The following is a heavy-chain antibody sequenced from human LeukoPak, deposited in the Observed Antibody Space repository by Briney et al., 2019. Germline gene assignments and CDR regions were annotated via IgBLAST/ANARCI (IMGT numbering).Heavy chain of an antibody. Sequence: GGSLRLSCAAPGFTFSSYAMSWVRQAPGKGLEWVSAISGSGGSTYYADSVKGRFTISRDNSKNTLYLQMNSLRAEDTAVYYCARHSGYCSSTSCYRYYYMDVWGKGTTVTVSS. D-gene: IGHD2-2*02. CDR1: GFTFSSYA. V-gene: IGHV3-23*01. J-gene: IGHJ6*03. CDR2: ISGSGGST. CDR3: ARHSGYCSSTSCYRYYYMDV.